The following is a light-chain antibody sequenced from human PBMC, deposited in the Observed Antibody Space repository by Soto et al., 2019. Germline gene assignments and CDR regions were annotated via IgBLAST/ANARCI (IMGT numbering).Light chain of an antibody. CDR3: QQYGSSPKT. CDR2: GAS. V-gene: IGKV3-20*01. CDR1: QSLSSSY. Sequence: EIVLTQSPGTLSLSPGERATLSCRASQSLSSSYLAWYQQKPGQAPRLLIYGASSRATGIPDRFSGSGSGTDFTLTISRLEPEVFAVYYCQQYGSSPKTFGQGTKVEIK. J-gene: IGKJ1*01.